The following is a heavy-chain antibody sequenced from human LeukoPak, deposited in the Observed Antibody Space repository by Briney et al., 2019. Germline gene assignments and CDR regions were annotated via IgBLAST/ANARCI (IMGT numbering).Heavy chain of an antibody. CDR1: GFTFYDYA. V-gene: IGHV3-43D*03. Sequence: PGGSLRLSCAASGFTFYDYAMHWVRQAPGKGLEWVSLISWDGGSAYYADSVKGRFTISRDNSKNSLYLQMNSLRAEDTALYYCAKVGSSWEILSYMDVWGKGTTVTVSS. CDR2: ISWDGGSA. CDR3: AKVGSSWEILSYMDV. D-gene: IGHD6-13*01. J-gene: IGHJ6*03.